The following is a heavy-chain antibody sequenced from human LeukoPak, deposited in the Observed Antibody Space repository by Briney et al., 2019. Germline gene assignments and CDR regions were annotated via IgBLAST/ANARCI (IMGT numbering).Heavy chain of an antibody. CDR3: ARSREVGTTILSY. CDR1: GFTFSSYF. J-gene: IGHJ4*02. Sequence: QTGGSLRLSCAASGFTFSSYFMTWVRQAPGKGLEWVANIKSDGSDQYYVDSVKGRFSISRDNAKNSLYLQMNSLRAEDTAVYYCARSREVGTTILSYWGQGTLVTVSS. CDR2: IKSDGSDQ. V-gene: IGHV3-7*01. D-gene: IGHD1-26*01.